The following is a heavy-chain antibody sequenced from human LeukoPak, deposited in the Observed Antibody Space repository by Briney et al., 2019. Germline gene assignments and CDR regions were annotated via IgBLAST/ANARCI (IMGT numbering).Heavy chain of an antibody. CDR1: GGSFSGYY. J-gene: IGHJ3*02. D-gene: IGHD3-22*01. CDR2: INRSGST. V-gene: IGHV4-34*01. CDR3: AREASDSSGYDAFDI. Sequence: SETLSLTCAVYGGSFSGYYWSWIRQPPGKGLEWIGEINRSGSTNYNPSPKSRVTISVDTSKNQFSLKLSSVTAADTAVYYCAREASDSSGYDAFDIWGQGTMVTVSS.